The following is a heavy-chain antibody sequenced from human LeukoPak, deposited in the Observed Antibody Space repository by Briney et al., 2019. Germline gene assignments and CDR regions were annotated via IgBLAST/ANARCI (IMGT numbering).Heavy chain of an antibody. CDR2: ISSSSSYI. CDR3: ARDVRSYFDY. V-gene: IGHV3-21*01. CDR1: GFTFSSYS. Sequence: PGGSLRLSCAASGFTFSSYSMNWVRQAPGNGLEWVSSISSSSSYIYYADSVKGRFTISRDNAKNSLYLQMNSLRAEDTAVYYCARDVRSYFDYWGQGTLVTVSS. D-gene: IGHD4-17*01. J-gene: IGHJ4*02.